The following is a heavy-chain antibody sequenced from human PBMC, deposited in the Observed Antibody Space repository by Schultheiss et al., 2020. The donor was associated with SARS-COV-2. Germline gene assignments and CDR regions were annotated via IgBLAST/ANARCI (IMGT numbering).Heavy chain of an antibody. CDR3: ARETRHYDILTGYYSYFDY. Sequence: SETLSLTCTVSGDSISSGSYYWSWIRQPPGKGLEWIGYIYYSGSTNYNPSLKSRVTISVDRSKNQFSLKLSSVTAADTAVYYCARETRHYDILTGYYSYFDYWGQGTLVTVSS. CDR2: IYYSGST. V-gene: IGHV4-61*01. CDR1: GDSISSGSYY. D-gene: IGHD3-9*01. J-gene: IGHJ4*02.